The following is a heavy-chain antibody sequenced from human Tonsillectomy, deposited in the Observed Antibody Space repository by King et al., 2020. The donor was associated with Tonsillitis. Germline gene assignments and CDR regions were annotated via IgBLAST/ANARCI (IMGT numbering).Heavy chain of an antibody. CDR1: GFTFSSGW. CDR2: IKAISDGGTT. J-gene: IGHJ5*02. CDR3: TTDEWS. D-gene: IGHD3-3*01. Sequence: VQLQESGGGLIKPGGSLRLSCAGSGFTFSSGWMSWVRQAPGKGLEWVGRIKAISDGGTTDYPAPVKGRFTISRDDSKNMLYLQMNSLKIEDTGIYYCTTDEWSWGQGTLVTVSA. V-gene: IGHV3-15*01.